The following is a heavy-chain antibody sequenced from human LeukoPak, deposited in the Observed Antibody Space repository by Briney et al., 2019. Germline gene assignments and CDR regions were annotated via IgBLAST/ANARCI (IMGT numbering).Heavy chain of an antibody. CDR1: GFTFSNAW. J-gene: IGHJ4*02. V-gene: IGHV3-11*06. D-gene: IGHD3-22*01. Sequence: GGSLRLSCAASGFTFSNAWMSWVRQAPGKGLEWVSYISSSSSYTNYADSVKGRFTISRDNAKNSLYLQMNSLRAEDTAVYYCARYYYDSSGYYSYDYWGQGTLVTVSS. CDR3: ARYYYDSSGYYSYDY. CDR2: ISSSSSYT.